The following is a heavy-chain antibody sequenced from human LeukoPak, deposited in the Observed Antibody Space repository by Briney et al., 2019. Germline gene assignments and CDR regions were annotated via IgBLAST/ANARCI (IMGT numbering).Heavy chain of an antibody. CDR3: AREGAYCGGDCYSEAFDI. CDR1: GHTFSSYG. Sequence: GVSLRLLCEASGHTFSSYGMHWVRQAPGKGREGVAVIWYDGSNKYYADSVKRRLTIPRDNTKNTLYLQMNSLRAEETGVYYCAREGAYCGGDCYSEAFDIWGQGTMVTVSS. J-gene: IGHJ3*02. CDR2: IWYDGSNK. D-gene: IGHD2-21*02. V-gene: IGHV3-33*01.